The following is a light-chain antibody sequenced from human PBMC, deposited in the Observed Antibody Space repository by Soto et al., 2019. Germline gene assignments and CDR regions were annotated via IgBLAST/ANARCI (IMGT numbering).Light chain of an antibody. CDR3: CSYAGSSTDVV. CDR1: SSDVGSYNL. CDR2: EGS. J-gene: IGLJ2*01. V-gene: IGLV2-23*01. Sequence: QFALTQPASVSGSPGQSITISCTGTSSDVGSYNLVSWYQQHPGKAPKLMIYEGSKRPSGVSNRFSGSKSGNTASLTISGLQAEDEADYYCCSYAGSSTDVVFGGGTQLTVL.